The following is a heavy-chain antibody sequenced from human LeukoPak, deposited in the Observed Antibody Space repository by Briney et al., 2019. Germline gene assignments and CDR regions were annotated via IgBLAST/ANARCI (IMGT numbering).Heavy chain of an antibody. J-gene: IGHJ5*02. Sequence: ASVPVSCMPSLYTLTSSFMHWVRQAPGQGVEWMGIINPSGGSPTYAQKFQGRVTMTRDTSTSTVYMELSSLRSEDTAMYYCARDSSSSSLGDPWGQGTLVTVSS. CDR1: LYTLTSSF. D-gene: IGHD2-2*01. CDR3: ARDSSSSSLGDP. V-gene: IGHV1-46*01. CDR2: INPSGGSP.